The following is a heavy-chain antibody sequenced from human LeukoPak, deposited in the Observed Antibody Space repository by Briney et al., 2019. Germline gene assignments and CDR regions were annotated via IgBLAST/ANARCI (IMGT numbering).Heavy chain of an antibody. J-gene: IGHJ5*02. CDR1: GFTFSSYA. CDR2: ISYDGSNK. D-gene: IGHD5-18*01. V-gene: IGHV3-30-3*01. Sequence: PGGSLLLSCAASGFTFSSYAMHWVRPAPGKGLEWVAVISYDGSNKYYADSVKGRFTISRDNSKNTLYLQMNSLRAEDTAVYYCARGRVPRGYSYGYYNWFDPWGQGTLVTVSS. CDR3: ARGRVPRGYSYGYYNWFDP.